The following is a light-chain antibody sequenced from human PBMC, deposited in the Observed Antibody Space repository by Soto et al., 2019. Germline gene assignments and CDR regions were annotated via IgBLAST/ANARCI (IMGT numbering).Light chain of an antibody. Sequence: QSALTQPASVSGSPGQSITISCTGTSSDVGAYSSVSWYQEYQGKAPKLMMYEVRNRPSGVSDRFAGSKYGNTASLTISGLHTGDEADYYCSSYRSISTYVFGTGTKLTVL. V-gene: IGLV2-14*01. CDR1: SSDVGAYSS. CDR3: SSYRSISTYV. J-gene: IGLJ1*01. CDR2: EVR.